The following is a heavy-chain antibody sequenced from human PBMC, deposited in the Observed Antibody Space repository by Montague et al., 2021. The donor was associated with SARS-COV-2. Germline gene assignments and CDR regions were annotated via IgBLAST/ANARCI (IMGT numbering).Heavy chain of an antibody. CDR1: GFTFSRYA. V-gene: IGHV3-23*01. CDR3: AKEQLRFLEWLLYGYYFDY. CDR2: ISGGGGST. Sequence: SLRLSCSASGFTFSRYAMSWVRQAPGKGLEWVSAISGGGGSTYYVDSVKGRFTISRDNSKNTLYLQMNSLRAEDTAVYYCAKEQLRFLEWLLYGYYFDYWGQGTLVTVSS. D-gene: IGHD3-3*01. J-gene: IGHJ4*02.